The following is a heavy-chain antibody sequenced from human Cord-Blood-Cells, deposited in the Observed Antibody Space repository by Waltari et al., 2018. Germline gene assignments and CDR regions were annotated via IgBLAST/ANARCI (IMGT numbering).Heavy chain of an antibody. CDR1: GFTFSSYS. V-gene: IGHV3-21*01. D-gene: IGHD3-22*01. CDR3: ARDSGYYYFDY. CDR2: ISSSSSYI. Sequence: EVQLVESGGGLVKPGGSLRLSCAASGFTFSSYSMNWVRPAPGKGLEWCSSISSSSSYIYYADSRKGRFTISRDNAKNSLYLQMNSLRAEDTAVYYCARDSGYYYFDYWGQGTLVTVSS. J-gene: IGHJ4*02.